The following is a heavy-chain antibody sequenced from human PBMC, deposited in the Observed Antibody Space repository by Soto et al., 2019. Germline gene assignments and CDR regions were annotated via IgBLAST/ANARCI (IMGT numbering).Heavy chain of an antibody. J-gene: IGHJ4*02. CDR3: AKGYCSGGSCYGFDY. CDR1: GGSVSSGSYY. V-gene: IGHV4-61*01. CDR2: IYYSGST. D-gene: IGHD2-15*01. Sequence: QVQLQESGPGLVKPSETLSLTCTVSGGSVSSGSYYWSWIRQPPGKGLEWIGYIYYSGSTNYNPPLKTRLTISLDPSKNRFSLKLSSVTAADTAVYYCAKGYCSGGSCYGFDYRGPGTLVTVSS.